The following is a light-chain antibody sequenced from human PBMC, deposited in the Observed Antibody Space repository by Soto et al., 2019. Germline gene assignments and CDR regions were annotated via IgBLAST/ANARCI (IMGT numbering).Light chain of an antibody. CDR2: GAS. J-gene: IGKJ3*01. CDR3: QQYGSSPFT. V-gene: IGKV3-20*01. CDR1: QSVSSD. Sequence: EIVMTQSPATLSVSPGERTTLSCRASQSVSSDLAWYHQKPGQAPRLLIYGASTRATGIPDRFSGSGSGTDLTLTISRLEPEDFAVYYCQQYGSSPFTCGPGTKGDI.